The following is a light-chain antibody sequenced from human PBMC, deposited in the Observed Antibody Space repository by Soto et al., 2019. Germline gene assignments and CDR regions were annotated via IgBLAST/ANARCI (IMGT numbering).Light chain of an antibody. CDR3: QQYGSSALYT. V-gene: IGKV3-20*01. J-gene: IGKJ2*01. CDR2: GAS. CDR1: QSVSSSY. Sequence: EIVLTQSPGTLSLSPGERATLSCRASQSVSSSYLAWYQQKPGQAPRLLIYGASGRATGIPDRFSGSGSGTDFTRTISRLEPEDFAVYYCQQYGSSALYTFGQGTKLEIK.